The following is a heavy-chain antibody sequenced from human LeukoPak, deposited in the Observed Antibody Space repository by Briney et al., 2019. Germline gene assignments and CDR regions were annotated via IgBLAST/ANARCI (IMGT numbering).Heavy chain of an antibody. CDR1: GYTFTAYY. CDR2: ITPNTGGT. V-gene: IGHV1-2*02. CDR3: AREARNWNYDF. Sequence: ASVKVSCKTSGYTFTAYYIHWLRQAPGQGPEWMGWITPNTGGTNYAQKFQGRVTMTRDTSISTAYMELRRLRSDDTAVYFCAREARNWNYDFWGQGTLVTVSS. J-gene: IGHJ4*02. D-gene: IGHD1-7*01.